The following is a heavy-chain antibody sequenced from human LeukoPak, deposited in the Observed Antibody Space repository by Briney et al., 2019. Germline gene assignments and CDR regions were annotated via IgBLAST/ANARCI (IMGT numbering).Heavy chain of an antibody. CDR3: ARGEYYYDSSGRGFDL. CDR2: ISYDGSNK. D-gene: IGHD3-22*01. J-gene: IGHJ2*01. Sequence: GGSLRLSCAASGFTFSSYAMHWVRQAPGKGLEWVAVISYDGSNKYYADSVKGRFTISRDNSKNTLYLQMNSLRAEDTAVYYCARGEYYYDSSGRGFDLWGHGTLVTVSS. V-gene: IGHV3-30*04. CDR1: GFTFSSYA.